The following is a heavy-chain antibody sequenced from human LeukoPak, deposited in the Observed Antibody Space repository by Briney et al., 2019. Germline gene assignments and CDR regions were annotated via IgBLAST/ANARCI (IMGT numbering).Heavy chain of an antibody. CDR2: IYYSGST. CDR1: GGSLSSYY. CDR3: ARGEGSSYPPWFDP. Sequence: SETLSLTCTVSGGSLSSYYWSWIRQPPGKGLEWIGYIYYSGSTNYNPSLKSRVTISVDTSKNQFSLKLSSVTAADTAVYYCARGEGSSYPPWFDPWGQGTLVTVSS. V-gene: IGHV4-59*01. J-gene: IGHJ5*02. D-gene: IGHD6-13*01.